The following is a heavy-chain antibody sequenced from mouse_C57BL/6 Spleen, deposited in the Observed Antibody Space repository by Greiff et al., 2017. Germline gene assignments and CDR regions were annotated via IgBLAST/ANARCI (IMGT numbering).Heavy chain of an antibody. CDR2: INYDGSST. Sequence: EVKVVESEGGLVQPGSSMKLSCTASGFTFSDYYMAWVRQVPEKGLEWVANINYDGSSTYYLDSLKSRFIISRDNAKNILYLQMSSLKSEDTATYYCARGVFHDYWGQGTTLTVSS. CDR1: GFTFSDYY. CDR3: ARGVFHDY. J-gene: IGHJ2*01. V-gene: IGHV5-16*01.